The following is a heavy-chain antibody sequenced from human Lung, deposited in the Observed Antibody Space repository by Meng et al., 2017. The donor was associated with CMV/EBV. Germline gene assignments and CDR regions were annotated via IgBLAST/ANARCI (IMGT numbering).Heavy chain of an antibody. CDR2: IKQDGSEK. J-gene: IGHJ4*02. Sequence: GGSXRLSCAASGFTFGSYWMSWVRQAPGKGLEWVANIKQDGSEKYYVDSVKGRFTISRDNAKNSLYLQMNSLRAEETAVYYCARENYYDSSGYPGAFFDYXGQGXLVTVSS. V-gene: IGHV3-7*01. CDR1: GFTFGSYW. CDR3: ARENYYDSSGYPGAFFDY. D-gene: IGHD3-22*01.